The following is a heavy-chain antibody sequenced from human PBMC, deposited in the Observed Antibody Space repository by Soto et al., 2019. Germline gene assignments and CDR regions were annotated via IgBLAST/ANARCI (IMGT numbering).Heavy chain of an antibody. J-gene: IGHJ4*02. V-gene: IGHV1-69*12. CDR3: ARDPEATVTTVGNYFDY. CDR2: IIPIFGTA. CDR1: GGTFSSYA. Sequence: QVQLVQSGAEVKKPGSSVKVSCKASGGTFSSYAISWVRQAPGQGLEWMGGIIPIFGTANYAQKFQGRVTITADESTSTAYMELSSLRSEDTDVYYCARDPEATVTTVGNYFDYWGQGTLVTVSS. D-gene: IGHD4-17*01.